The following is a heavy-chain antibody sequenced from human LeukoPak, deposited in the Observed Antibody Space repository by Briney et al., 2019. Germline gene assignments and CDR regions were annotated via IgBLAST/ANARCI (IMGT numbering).Heavy chain of an antibody. CDR2: TSNSGSTK. J-gene: IGHJ4*02. Sequence: PGGTLRLSCVGSEFTFDIYVLSWVRQAPGKGLEWVSYTSNSGSTKSYADSVEGRFTISRDNAKNSLYLQMNSLRGEDTAIYYCALLGSKLLWRIDYWGQGTLVTVSS. CDR1: EFTFDIYV. V-gene: IGHV3-11*01. CDR3: ALLGSKLLWRIDY. D-gene: IGHD3-10*01.